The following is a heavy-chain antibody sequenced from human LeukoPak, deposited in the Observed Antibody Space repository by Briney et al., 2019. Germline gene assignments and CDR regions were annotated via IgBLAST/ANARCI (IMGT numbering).Heavy chain of an antibody. CDR2: ISAGGATI. D-gene: IGHD1-26*01. V-gene: IGHV3-23*01. J-gene: IGHJ6*03. CDR3: AKDSGGTYFYYYYYMDV. Sequence: GGSLRLSCAASGFIFSTYAMSWVRQAPGKGLEWVSAISAGGATIYYADSVKGRFTVSRDNSKNTLYLHMNSLRAEDTAIYYCAKDSGGTYFYYYYYMDVWGKGTTVTVSS. CDR1: GFIFSTYA.